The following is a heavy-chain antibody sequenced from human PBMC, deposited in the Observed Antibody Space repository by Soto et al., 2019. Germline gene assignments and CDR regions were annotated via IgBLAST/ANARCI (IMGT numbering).Heavy chain of an antibody. CDR2: TTAILGTR. Sequence: SVKVSWKASGDTLSHYGVSWVRQVPGKGLEWMGGTTAILGTRDYAQKFQGRMTITSDESTTTSYMELNSLTSDDTAVYYCAAGDSSDTGDHWGQGTLVTVSS. D-gene: IGHD5-18*01. CDR1: GDTLSHYG. V-gene: IGHV1-69*13. J-gene: IGHJ4*02. CDR3: AAGDSSDTGDH.